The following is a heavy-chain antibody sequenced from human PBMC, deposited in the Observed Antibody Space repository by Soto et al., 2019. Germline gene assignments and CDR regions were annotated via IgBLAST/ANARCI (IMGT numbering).Heavy chain of an antibody. V-gene: IGHV4-34*01. CDR3: ARGPKIFGVIIIHFWFDP. D-gene: IGHD3-3*01. J-gene: IGHJ5*02. CDR1: GGSFSGYY. CDR2: INHSGST. Sequence: QVQLQQWGAGLLKPSETLSLTCAVYGGSFSGYYWSWIRQPPGKGLEWIGEINHSGSTNYNPSLKSRVTISVDTSKNQFCLKLSSVTAADTAVYYCARGPKIFGVIIIHFWFDPWGQGTLVTVSS.